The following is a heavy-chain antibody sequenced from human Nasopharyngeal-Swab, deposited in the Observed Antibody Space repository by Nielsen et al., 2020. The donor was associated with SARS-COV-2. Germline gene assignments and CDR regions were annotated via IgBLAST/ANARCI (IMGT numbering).Heavy chain of an antibody. J-gene: IGHJ4*02. CDR3: ARDTNYYGSGGTIDY. CDR2: IYYSGST. Sequence: RQAPGKGLEWIGYIYYSGSTYYNPSLKSRVTISVDTSKNQFSLRLSSVTAADTAVYYCARDTNYYGSGGTIDYWGQGTLVTVSS. V-gene: IGHV4-31*02. D-gene: IGHD3-10*01.